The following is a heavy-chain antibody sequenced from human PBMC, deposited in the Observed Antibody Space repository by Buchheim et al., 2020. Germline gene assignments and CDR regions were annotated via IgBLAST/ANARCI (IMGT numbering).Heavy chain of an antibody. CDR2: INHSGST. CDR1: GGSFSGYY. Sequence: QVQLQQWGAGLLKPSETLSLTCAVYGGSFSGYYWSWIRQPPGKGLEWIGEINHSGSTNYNPSLKSRVTISVDTSKNQLSLKLSSVTAADTAVYYCARGVGYCSSTSCREGWFDPWGQGTL. D-gene: IGHD2-2*01. V-gene: IGHV4-34*01. J-gene: IGHJ5*02. CDR3: ARGVGYCSSTSCREGWFDP.